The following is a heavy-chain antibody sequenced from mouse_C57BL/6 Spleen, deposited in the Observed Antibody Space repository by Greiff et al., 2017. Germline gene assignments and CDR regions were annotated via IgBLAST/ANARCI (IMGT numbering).Heavy chain of an antibody. CDR2: IYPGDGDT. V-gene: IGHV1-80*01. CDR1: GYAFSSYW. CDR3: ARPLLLYYAMDY. Sequence: VKLQQSGAELVKPGASVKISCKASGYAFSSYWMNWVKQRPGKGLEWIGQIYPGDGDTNYNGKFKGKATLTADKSSSTAYMQLSSLTSEDSAVYFCARPLLLYYAMDYWGQGTSVTVSS. D-gene: IGHD2-10*01. J-gene: IGHJ4*01.